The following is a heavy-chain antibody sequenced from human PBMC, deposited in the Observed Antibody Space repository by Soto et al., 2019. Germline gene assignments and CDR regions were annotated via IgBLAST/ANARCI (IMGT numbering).Heavy chain of an antibody. V-gene: IGHV4-31*03. Sequence: QVQLQESGPGLVKPSQTLSLTCTVSGGSINRGGYYWSWIRQHPGKGLEWLGYIYYSDSTYYNPSLKTRVTIPAHTSKNQFSLKLSFLTAADAAVYCCARAGGMLRGGTDGFEIWGPGTMVSVAS. D-gene: IGHD3-10*01. CDR2: IYYSDST. J-gene: IGHJ3*02. CDR1: GGSINRGGYY. CDR3: ARAGGMLRGGTDGFEI.